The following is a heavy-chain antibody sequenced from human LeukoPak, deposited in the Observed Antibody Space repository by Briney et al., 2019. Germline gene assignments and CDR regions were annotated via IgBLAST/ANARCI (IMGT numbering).Heavy chain of an antibody. Sequence: GASVKVSCKASGYTFTSYGISGVRQAPGQGLEWMGWISAYNGNTNDAQKLQGRVTMTTDTSTSTAYMELRSLRSDDTAVYYCARASVGGRYKYYYYYGMDVWGQGTTVTVSS. V-gene: IGHV1-18*01. CDR1: GYTFTSYG. D-gene: IGHD4-23*01. J-gene: IGHJ6*02. CDR2: ISAYNGNT. CDR3: ARASVGGRYKYYYYYGMDV.